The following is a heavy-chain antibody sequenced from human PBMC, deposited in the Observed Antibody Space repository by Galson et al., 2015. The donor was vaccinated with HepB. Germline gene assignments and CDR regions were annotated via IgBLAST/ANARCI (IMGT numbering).Heavy chain of an antibody. CDR1: GGTFSSYA. CDR3: ASSVYWDCSSTSCPPNWFDP. Sequence: SVKVSCKASGGTFSSYAISWVRQAPGQGLEGMGGIIPIFGTANYAQKFQGRVTITADESTSTAYMELSSLKSEDTAVYYCASSVYWDCSSTSCPPNWFDPWGQGTLVTVSS. J-gene: IGHJ5*02. CDR2: IIPIFGTA. D-gene: IGHD2-2*01. V-gene: IGHV1-69*13.